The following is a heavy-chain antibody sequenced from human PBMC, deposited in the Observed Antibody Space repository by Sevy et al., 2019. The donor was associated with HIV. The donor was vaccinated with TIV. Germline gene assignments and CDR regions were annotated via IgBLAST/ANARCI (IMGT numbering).Heavy chain of an antibody. V-gene: IGHV3-23*01. J-gene: IGHJ6*02. CDR2: ISGSGGTT. CDR1: GFTFTNYA. D-gene: IGHD6-19*01. CDR3: AKVLARGVAVAGTAWGMDV. Sequence: GGSLRLSCAASGFTFTNYAMNWVRQAPGQGLEWVSAISGSGGTTYYADSVQGRFTISRDKSKNTLYLQMNSLRAEDTAVYYCAKVLARGVAVAGTAWGMDVWGQGTTVTVSS.